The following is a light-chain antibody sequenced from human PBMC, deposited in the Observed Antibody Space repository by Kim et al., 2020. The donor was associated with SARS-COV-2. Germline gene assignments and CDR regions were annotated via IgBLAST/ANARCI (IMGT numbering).Light chain of an antibody. CDR1: GLRSYY. CDR2: GKD. Sequence: LGQTIRITGQGVGLRSYYASWYQQKPGQAAVLVIYGKDNRPSGIPDRFSGSGSGKTASLTITGTQAEDEADYYCNSRDTSDNHLVVFGGGTKLTVL. V-gene: IGLV3-19*01. CDR3: NSRDTSDNHLVV. J-gene: IGLJ2*01.